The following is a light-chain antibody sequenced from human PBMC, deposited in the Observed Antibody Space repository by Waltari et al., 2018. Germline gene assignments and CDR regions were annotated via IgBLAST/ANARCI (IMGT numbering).Light chain of an antibody. CDR2: DAS. V-gene: IGKV3-11*01. J-gene: IGKJ4*01. CDR1: QSVGTY. Sequence: EIVLPQSPDILSFSPGERATLSCRASQSVGTYLAWYQQPPGQSPRLLIYDASYKATGIPARFSGSGSETDFTLTISSLQPEDFAVYYCQQRRNWPLTFGGGTRVQI. CDR3: QQRRNWPLT.